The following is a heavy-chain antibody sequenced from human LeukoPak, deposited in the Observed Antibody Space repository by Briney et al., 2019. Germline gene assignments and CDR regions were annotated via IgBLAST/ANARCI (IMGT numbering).Heavy chain of an antibody. CDR1: GFTFSNYS. CDR3: AKRGLAAALFR. Sequence: GGSLRISCAASGFTFSNYSMNLVRQAPGNGLDWVSSISGSSTYIYYADSVKGRFTISRDNAKISLYLQMNSLRAEDTAVYYCAKRGLAAALFRWGQGTLVTVSS. D-gene: IGHD6-13*01. J-gene: IGHJ4*02. CDR2: ISGSSTYI. V-gene: IGHV3-21*04.